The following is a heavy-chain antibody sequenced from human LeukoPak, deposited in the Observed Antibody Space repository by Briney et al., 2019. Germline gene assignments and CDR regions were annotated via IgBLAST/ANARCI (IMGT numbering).Heavy chain of an antibody. J-gene: IGHJ4*02. CDR1: RFNFNSFV. D-gene: IGHD1-14*01. Sequence: PGGSLRLSCAASRFNFNSFVMGWVRQPPGKGLEWVSSISTSSGYIFYADSLKGRVTNSRDNAKNSLYLQMNSLRAEDTAVYYCVRGKKPGWDMSYFDYWGQGILVTVSS. CDR3: VRGKKPGWDMSYFDY. CDR2: ISTSSGYI. V-gene: IGHV3-21*06.